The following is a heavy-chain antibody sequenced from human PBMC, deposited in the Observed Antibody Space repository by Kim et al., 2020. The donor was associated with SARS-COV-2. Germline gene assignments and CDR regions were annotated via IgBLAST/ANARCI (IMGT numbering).Heavy chain of an antibody. V-gene: IGHV1-69*04. Sequence: KFQGRVTITADKSTSTAYMELSSLRSEDTAVYYCARVGNWQWTGYGMDVWGQGTTVTVSS. J-gene: IGHJ6*02. D-gene: IGHD6-19*01. CDR3: ARVGNWQWTGYGMDV.